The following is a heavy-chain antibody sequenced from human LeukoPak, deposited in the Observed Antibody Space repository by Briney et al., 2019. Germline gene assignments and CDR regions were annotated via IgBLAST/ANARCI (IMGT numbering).Heavy chain of an antibody. D-gene: IGHD3-22*01. CDR2: IWYDGSNK. Sequence: GGSLRLSCAASGFTFSSYAMNWVRQAPGKGLEWVAVIWYDGSNKYYADSVKGRFTISRDNSKNTLYLQMNSLRAEDTAVYYCARNDYYDSSGQDYWGQGTLVTVSS. CDR3: ARNDYYDSSGQDY. V-gene: IGHV3-33*08. CDR1: GFTFSSYA. J-gene: IGHJ4*02.